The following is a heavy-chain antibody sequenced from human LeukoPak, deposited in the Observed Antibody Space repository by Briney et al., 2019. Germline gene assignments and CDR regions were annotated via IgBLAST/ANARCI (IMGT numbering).Heavy chain of an antibody. CDR3: ARGETSSYDY. D-gene: IGHD2-2*01. Sequence: PGGSLRLSRAASGFTVSINYMSWVRQAPGKGLEWVSGIYSGGNTYYADSVKGRFTISRDNAKNTVYLQMNSLRAEDTAVYYCARGETSSYDYWGQGTLVTVSS. CDR1: GFTVSINY. J-gene: IGHJ4*02. CDR2: IYSGGNT. V-gene: IGHV3-53*01.